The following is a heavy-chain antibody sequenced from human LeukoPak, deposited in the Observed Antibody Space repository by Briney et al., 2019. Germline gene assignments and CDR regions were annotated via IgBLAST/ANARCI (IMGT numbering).Heavy chain of an antibody. CDR1: GYTFTGYY. J-gene: IGHJ4*02. CDR3: ASRSNCYDSSPTFDY. Sequence: GASVKVSCKASGYTFTGYYMHWVRQAPGQGLEWMGWINPNSGGTNYAQKFQGRVTMTRDTSISTAYMELSRLRSDDTAVYYCASRSNCYDSSPTFDYWGQGTLVTVSS. V-gene: IGHV1-2*02. CDR2: INPNSGGT. D-gene: IGHD3-22*01.